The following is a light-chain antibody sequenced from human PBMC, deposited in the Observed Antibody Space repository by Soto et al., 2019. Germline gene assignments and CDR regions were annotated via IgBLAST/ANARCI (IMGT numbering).Light chain of an antibody. CDR1: QGISNY. V-gene: IGKV1-16*02. CDR2: GAS. J-gene: IGKJ1*01. CDR3: QQYSSYPWT. Sequence: DIQMTQSPSSLSASVGDRVTITCRASQGISNYVAWFQQKPGKAPKSLIYGASTLQSGVPSKFSGRGYGTEFTLSINRLQPEDFATYYCQQYSSYPWTFGPGTRVEIK.